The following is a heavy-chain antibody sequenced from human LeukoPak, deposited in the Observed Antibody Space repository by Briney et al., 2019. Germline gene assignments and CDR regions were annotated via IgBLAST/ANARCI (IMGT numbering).Heavy chain of an antibody. D-gene: IGHD6-13*01. CDR2: ISSSSSTI. CDR3: ARDLTTYSSSWYSSY. Sequence: GGSLRLSCAASGFTFSSYSMNWVRQAPGKGLEWVSYISSSSSTIYYADSVKGRFTISRDNAKNSLYLQMNSLRAEDTALYYCARDLTTYSSSWYSSYWGQGTLVTVSS. CDR1: GFTFSSYS. V-gene: IGHV3-48*01. J-gene: IGHJ4*02.